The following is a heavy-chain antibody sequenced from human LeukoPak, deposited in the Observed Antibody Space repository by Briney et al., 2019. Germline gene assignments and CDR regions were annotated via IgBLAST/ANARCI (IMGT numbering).Heavy chain of an antibody. J-gene: IGHJ4*02. D-gene: IGHD3-10*01. CDR3: ARVVSSMVRGVITLNYFDY. CDR2: IIPILGIA. Sequence: SVKVSCKASGGTFSSYAISWVRQAPGQGLEWMGRIIPILGIANYAQKFQGRVTITADKSTSTAYMELSSLRSEGTAVYYCARVVSSMVRGVITLNYFDYWGQGTRVTVSS. V-gene: IGHV1-69*04. CDR1: GGTFSSYA.